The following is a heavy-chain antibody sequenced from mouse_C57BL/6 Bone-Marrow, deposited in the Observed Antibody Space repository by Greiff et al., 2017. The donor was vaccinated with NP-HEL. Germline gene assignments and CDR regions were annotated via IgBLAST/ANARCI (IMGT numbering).Heavy chain of an antibody. J-gene: IGHJ4*01. Sequence: VQLQQPGAELVKPGASVKLSCKASGYTFTSYWMHWVKQRPGQGLEWIGMIHPNSGSTNYNEKFKSKATLTVDKSSSTAYMQLSSLTSEDSAVYYCARSRWLLRDYAMDYWGQGTSVTVSS. CDR2: IHPNSGST. V-gene: IGHV1-64*01. CDR3: ARSRWLLRDYAMDY. D-gene: IGHD2-3*01. CDR1: GYTFTSYW.